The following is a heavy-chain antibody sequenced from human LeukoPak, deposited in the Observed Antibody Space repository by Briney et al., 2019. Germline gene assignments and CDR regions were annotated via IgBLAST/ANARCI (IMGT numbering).Heavy chain of an antibody. CDR2: INHSGST. J-gene: IGHJ3*02. V-gene: IGHV4-34*01. CDR3: ARDFAFDI. Sequence: SETLSLTCAVYGGXFSGYYCNWIRQPPGKGLEWIGEINHSGSTSYNPSLKSRVTISIYTSKNQFSLKLSSVTAADTAVYYCARDFAFDIWGQGTMVTVSS. CDR1: GGXFSGYY.